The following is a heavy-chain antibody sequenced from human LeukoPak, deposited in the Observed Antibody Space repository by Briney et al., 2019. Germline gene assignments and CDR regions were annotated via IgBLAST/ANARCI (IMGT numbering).Heavy chain of an antibody. D-gene: IGHD1-1*01. J-gene: IGHJ4*02. CDR1: GGTFSSCA. V-gene: IGHV1-69*13. CDR2: IIPIFGTA. CDR3: ASLQLERRKPFDY. Sequence: SVKVSCKASGGTFSSCAISWVRQAPGQGLEWMGGIIPIFGTANYAQKFQGRVTITADESTSTAYMELSSLRSEDTAVYYCASLQLERRKPFDYWGQGTLVTVSS.